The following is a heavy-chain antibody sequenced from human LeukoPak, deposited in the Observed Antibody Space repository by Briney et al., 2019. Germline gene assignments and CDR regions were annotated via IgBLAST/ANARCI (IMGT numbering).Heavy chain of an antibody. CDR2: INPNSGGT. D-gene: IGHD6-19*01. Sequence: ASVKVSCKASGYTFTGFYMHWVRQAPGQGLEWMGWINPNSGGTNYAQKFQGRVTMTRDTSISTAYMELSRLRSDDTAVYYCARGYSSGWSTVGYWGQGTLVTVSS. J-gene: IGHJ4*02. CDR1: GYTFTGFY. CDR3: ARGYSSGWSTVGY. V-gene: IGHV1-2*02.